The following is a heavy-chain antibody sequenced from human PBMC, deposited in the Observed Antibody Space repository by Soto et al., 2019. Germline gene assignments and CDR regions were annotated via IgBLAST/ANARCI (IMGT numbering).Heavy chain of an antibody. J-gene: IGHJ6*02. CDR3: ARIGSVRGEPPNYYYYGMDV. V-gene: IGHV4-59*12. CDR2: IYYSGST. CDR1: GGSISSYY. Sequence: SETLSLTCTVSGGSISSYYWSWIRQPPGKGLEWIGYIYYSGSTNYNPSLKSRVTISVDTSKNQFSLKLSSVTASDTAMYYCARIGSVRGEPPNYYYYGMDVWGQGTTVTVSS. D-gene: IGHD3-10*01.